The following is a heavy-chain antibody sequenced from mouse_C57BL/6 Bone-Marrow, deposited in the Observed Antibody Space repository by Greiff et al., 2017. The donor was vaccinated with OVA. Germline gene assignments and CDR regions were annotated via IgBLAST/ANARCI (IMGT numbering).Heavy chain of an antibody. CDR3: GRPLYYRNYVVDY. Sequence: EVQLQQSGPVLVKPGASVKMSCKASGYTFTDYYMNWVKQSHGKSLEWIGVINPYNGGTSYNQKFKGKATLTVDKTSSPAYMELNSLTSEDSAVYYVGRPLYYRNYVVDYWGQGTTLTVSS. CDR2: INPYNGGT. CDR1: GYTFTDYY. V-gene: IGHV1-19*01. J-gene: IGHJ2*01. D-gene: IGHD2-5*01.